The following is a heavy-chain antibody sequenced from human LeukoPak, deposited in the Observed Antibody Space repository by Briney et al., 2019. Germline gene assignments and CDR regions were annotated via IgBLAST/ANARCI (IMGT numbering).Heavy chain of an antibody. V-gene: IGHV1-3*01. J-gene: IGHJ4*02. CDR3: ARALGIVYSRPFDY. CDR2: INAGNGNT. D-gene: IGHD3-22*01. CDR1: GYTFTSYA. Sequence: GASVKVSCKASGYTFTSYAMHWVRQAPGQRLEWMGWINAGNGNTKYSQKFQGRVTITRDTSASTAYMELRSLISEDTAVFYCARALGIVYSRPFDYWGQGTHVTVSS.